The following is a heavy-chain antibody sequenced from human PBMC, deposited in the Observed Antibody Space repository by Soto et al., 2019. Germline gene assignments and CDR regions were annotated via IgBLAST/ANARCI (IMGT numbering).Heavy chain of an antibody. V-gene: IGHV1-69*13. J-gene: IGHJ4*02. CDR2: IIPIFGTA. Sequence: SVKVSCKASGGTFSSYAISWVRQAPGQGLEWMGGIIPIFGTANYAQKFQGRVTITADESTSTAYMELSSLRSEDTAVYYCARDRAFCSGGSCYQYSHLYYFDYWGQGTLVTVSS. CDR1: GGTFSSYA. D-gene: IGHD2-15*01. CDR3: ARDRAFCSGGSCYQYSHLYYFDY.